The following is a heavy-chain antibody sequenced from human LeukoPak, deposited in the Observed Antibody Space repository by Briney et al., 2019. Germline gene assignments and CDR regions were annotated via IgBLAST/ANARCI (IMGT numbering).Heavy chain of an antibody. CDR3: ARGDCSSTICYSPMDV. CDR2: IYRSGST. Sequence: PSETLSLTCTVSGYSISSGYYWVWIRQPPGKGLEWIGSIYRSGSTNYNPSLKSRVTISVDTSKNQFSLKVSSVTAADTAVYYCARGDCSSTICYSPMDVWGKGTTVTVSS. D-gene: IGHD2-2*01. V-gene: IGHV4-38-2*02. CDR1: GYSISSGYY. J-gene: IGHJ6*03.